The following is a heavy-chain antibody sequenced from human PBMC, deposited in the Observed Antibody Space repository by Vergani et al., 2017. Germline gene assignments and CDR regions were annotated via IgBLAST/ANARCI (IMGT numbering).Heavy chain of an antibody. V-gene: IGHV4-61*01. Sequence: QVQLQESGPGLVKPSETLSLTCTVSGGSVSSGSYYWSWIRQPPGKGLEWIGYIYYSGSTNYNPTLKSRVTISVATSKNQFSLKLSSVTAADTAVYYCAREAGYYDSSGYYGYWGQGTLVTVSS. CDR2: IYYSGST. CDR3: AREAGYYDSSGYYGY. J-gene: IGHJ4*02. CDR1: GGSVSSGSYY. D-gene: IGHD3-22*01.